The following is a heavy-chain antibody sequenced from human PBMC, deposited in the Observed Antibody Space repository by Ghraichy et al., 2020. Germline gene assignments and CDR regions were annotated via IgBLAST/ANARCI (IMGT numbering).Heavy chain of an antibody. CDR2: IKTRGDGGTR. V-gene: IGHV3-15*01. D-gene: IGHD1-1*01. CDR3: AATVGMEGPRAYLGRQPPSPVDY. J-gene: IGHJ4*02. CDR1: GFTFTNAW. Sequence: GGSLRLSCAASGFTFTNAWMTWVRQSPGKGLEWVGRIKTRGDGGTRDYAIPVKGRFAISRDDSQNMLYLQMNSLKIEDTAIYFCAATVGMEGPRAYLGRQPPSPVDYWGRGTLVTVSS.